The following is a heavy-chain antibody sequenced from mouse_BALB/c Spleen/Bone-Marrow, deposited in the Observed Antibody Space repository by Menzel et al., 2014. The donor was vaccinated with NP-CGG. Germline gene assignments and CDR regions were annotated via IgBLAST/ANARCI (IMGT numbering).Heavy chain of an antibody. J-gene: IGHJ2*01. D-gene: IGHD2-10*02. CDR3: SRGYGNCFDY. CDR2: ISTGGTYT. CDR1: GFTFSSSI. Sequence: EVQGVESGGGLVQPGGSLKLSCSASGFTFSSSIMSWVRQTPEKRLEWVATISTGGTYTYYPDSVKGRFTISRDNAKNTLYLQMSSLKSEDTAMYYCSRGYGNCFDYWGQGTTLTVSS. V-gene: IGHV5-6-4*01.